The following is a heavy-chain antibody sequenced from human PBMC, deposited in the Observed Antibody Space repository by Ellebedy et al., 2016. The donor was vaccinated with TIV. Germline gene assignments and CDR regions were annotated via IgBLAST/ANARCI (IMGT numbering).Heavy chain of an antibody. V-gene: IGHV4-59*01. CDR1: SGPMSNNY. D-gene: IGHD3/OR15-3a*01. CDR3: ARGRTGFFYDY. J-gene: IGHJ4*02. Sequence: MPSETLSLTCTVSSGPMSNNYWSWIRQPPGKGLEWIGFIHHSGSTHYNPSLKRRVTISLDTSKNHVSLQLTSVTAADTAVFFCARGRTGFFYDYWGQGALVAVSS. CDR2: IHHSGST.